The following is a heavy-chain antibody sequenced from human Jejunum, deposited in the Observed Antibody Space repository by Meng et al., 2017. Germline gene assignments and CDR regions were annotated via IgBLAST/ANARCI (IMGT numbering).Heavy chain of an antibody. D-gene: IGHD2-2*02. J-gene: IGHJ4*02. CDR3: ARRDLRLYSIDY. V-gene: IGHV5-51*01. CDR1: GYSFTTYW. CDR2: IYPGDSDT. Sequence: GESLKISCKASGYSFTTYWIGWVRQMPGKGLEWMGIIYPGDSDTRYRPSFQGQVTISADKSISTAYLQWSSLKVPDTATYYCARRDLRLYSIDYWGQGALVTVSS.